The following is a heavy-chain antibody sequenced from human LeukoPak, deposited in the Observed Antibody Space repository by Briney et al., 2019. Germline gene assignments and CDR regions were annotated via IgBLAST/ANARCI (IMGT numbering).Heavy chain of an antibody. V-gene: IGHV4-59*01. CDR2: LSKSGNT. CDR3: ARARYVNSFYAFDI. CDR1: GGSISSYY. J-gene: IGHJ3*02. D-gene: IGHD3-9*01. Sequence: ETVSLICTVSGGSISSYYWSWIRLPPGKGLEWIGYLSKSGNTNYSHSLKSRVTIFGDTSKNQFFLKLSSVTAADTAVYYCARARYVNSFYAFDIWGQGTLVTASS.